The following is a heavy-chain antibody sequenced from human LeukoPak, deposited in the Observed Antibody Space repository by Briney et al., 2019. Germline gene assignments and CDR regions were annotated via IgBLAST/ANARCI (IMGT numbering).Heavy chain of an antibody. J-gene: IGHJ6*02. CDR2: IGASGGGT. CDR3: AKEGGYTYGQNQYYAMDV. D-gene: IGHD5-18*01. Sequence: PGGSLRLSCAASGFTFSAYAMNWVRQAPGKELEWVSVIGASGGGTYYADSVKGRFTISRDNSHNTLYLQMNSLRAEDTAVYYCAKEGGYTYGQNQYYAMDVWGQGTTVTVSS. V-gene: IGHV3-23*01. CDR1: GFTFSAYA.